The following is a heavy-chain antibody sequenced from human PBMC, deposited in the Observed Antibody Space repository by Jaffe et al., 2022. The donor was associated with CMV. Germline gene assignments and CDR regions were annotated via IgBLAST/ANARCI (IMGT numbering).Heavy chain of an antibody. CDR3: ARRVREQATVTDWFDP. CDR1: GGSFSGYY. Sequence: QVQLQQWGAGLLKPSETLSLTCAVYGGSFSGYYWSWIRQPPGKGLEWIGEINHSGSTNYNPSLKSRVTISVDTSKNQFSLKLSSVTAADTAVYYCARRVREQATVTDWFDPWGQGTLVTVSS. CDR2: INHSGST. J-gene: IGHJ5*02. D-gene: IGHD4-4*01. V-gene: IGHV4-34*01.